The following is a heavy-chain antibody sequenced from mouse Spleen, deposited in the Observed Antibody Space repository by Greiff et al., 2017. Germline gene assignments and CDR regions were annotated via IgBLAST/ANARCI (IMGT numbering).Heavy chain of an antibody. J-gene: IGHJ2*01. CDR3: ARHDYGSSYLDY. Sequence: EVHLVESGGGLVKPGGSLKLSCAASGFTFSSYAMSWVRQTPEKRLEWVATISSGGGNTYYPDSVKRRFTISRDNAKNTLYLQMSSLKSEDTAMYYCARHDYGSSYLDYWGQGTTLTVSS. D-gene: IGHD1-1*01. CDR1: GFTFSSYA. CDR2: ISSGGGNT. V-gene: IGHV5-9-3*01.